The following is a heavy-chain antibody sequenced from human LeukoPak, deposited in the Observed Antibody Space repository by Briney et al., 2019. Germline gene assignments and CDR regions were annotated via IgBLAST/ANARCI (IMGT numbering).Heavy chain of an antibody. CDR1: GFTFSSYG. Sequence: GGSLRLSCAASGFTFSSYGMHWVRQAPGKGLEWVAVIWNNGGNTYYADSVKGRFTISRDNSKNTLYLQMNSLRAEYTAVYYWARDEDGGETYYFYYWGQGTLVTVSS. V-gene: IGHV3-33*08. D-gene: IGHD2-21*01. J-gene: IGHJ4*02. CDR3: ARDEDGGETYYFYY. CDR2: IWNNGGNT.